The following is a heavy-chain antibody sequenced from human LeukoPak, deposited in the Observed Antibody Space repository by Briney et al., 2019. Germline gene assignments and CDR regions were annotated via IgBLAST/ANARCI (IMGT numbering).Heavy chain of an antibody. CDR1: GGSFSGYH. V-gene: IGHV4-34*01. J-gene: IGHJ4*02. CDR3: ARGGGSTPYHFDY. CDR2: INHSGST. Sequence: SETLSLTCAVYGGSFSGYHWSWIRQPPGKGLEWIGEINHSGSTNYNPSLKSRVTISVDTSKNQFSLKLSSVTAADTAVYYCARGGGSTPYHFDYWGQGTLVTVSS. D-gene: IGHD2-2*01.